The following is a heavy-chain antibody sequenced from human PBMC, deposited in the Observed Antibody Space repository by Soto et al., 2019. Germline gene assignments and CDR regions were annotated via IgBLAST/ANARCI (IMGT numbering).Heavy chain of an antibody. J-gene: IGHJ6*02. V-gene: IGHV1-2*04. D-gene: IGHD6-6*01. CDR3: ARAGQLDYYYYGMDV. CDR2: INPNSGGT. CDR1: GYTFTGYY. Sequence: QVQLVQSGAEVKKPGASVKVSCKASGYTFTGYYMHWVRQAPGQGLEWMGWINPNSGGTNYAQKFQGWVTMTRDTSISTAYMELSRLRSDDTAVYYCARAGQLDYYYYGMDVWGQGTTVTVSS.